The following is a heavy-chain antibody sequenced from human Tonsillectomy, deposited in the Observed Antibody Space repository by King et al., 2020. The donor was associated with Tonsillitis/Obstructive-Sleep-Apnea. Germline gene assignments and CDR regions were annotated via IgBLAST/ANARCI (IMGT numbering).Heavy chain of an antibody. CDR1: GASISSSSYY. V-gene: IGHV4-39*01. Sequence: LQLQESGPGLVKPSETLSLTCSVSGASISSSSYYWAWIRQPTGKGLEWIGSIYYDGNTYYTPSLKSRLTISVDTSRNRFSLKLSSVTAADTAVYYCARQVGGSWSSYDYYFDYWGQGALVTVSS. J-gene: IGHJ4*02. CDR3: ARQVGGSWSSYDYYFDY. D-gene: IGHD3-10*01. CDR2: IYYDGNT.